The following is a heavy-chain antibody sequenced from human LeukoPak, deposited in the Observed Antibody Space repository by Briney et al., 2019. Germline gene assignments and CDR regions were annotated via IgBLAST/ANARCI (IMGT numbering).Heavy chain of an antibody. CDR1: GFTFTSYA. D-gene: IGHD2-2*01. V-gene: IGHV3-23*01. CDR3: AKDAEDIVVVPAAKNDY. Sequence: PGGSLRLSCAASGFTFTSYAMSWVRQAPGKGLEWVSAISGSGGSTYYADSVKGRFTISRDNSKNTLYLQMNSLRAEDTAVYYCAKDAEDIVVVPAAKNDYWGQGTLVTVSS. J-gene: IGHJ4*02. CDR2: ISGSGGST.